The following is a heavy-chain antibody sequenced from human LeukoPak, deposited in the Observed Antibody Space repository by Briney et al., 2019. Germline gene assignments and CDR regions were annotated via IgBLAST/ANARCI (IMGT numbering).Heavy chain of an antibody. D-gene: IGHD4-17*01. Sequence: GESLKISCKASGYSFSTYWIAWVRQMPGKGLELMGIMYPDDSDTRYSPSFQGQATISADKSINTAYLQWNSLQASDTAIYYCARLKGGLVKLRECYFDYWGQGTLVTV. CDR1: GYSFSTYW. V-gene: IGHV5-51*01. CDR3: ARLKGGLVKLRECYFDY. J-gene: IGHJ4*02. CDR2: MYPDDSDT.